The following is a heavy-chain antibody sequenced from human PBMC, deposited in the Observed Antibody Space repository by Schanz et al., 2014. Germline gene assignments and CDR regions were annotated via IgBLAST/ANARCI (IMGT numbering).Heavy chain of an antibody. CDR1: GFTFGTFW. D-gene: IGHD2-21*01. J-gene: IGHJ3*01. CDR3: ARDEGRDGYNLAFDV. V-gene: IGHV3-7*03. CDR2: INQDGSDK. Sequence: EVQLVESGGCLLQPGGSLRLSCAASGFTFGTFWMSWVRQAPGKGLEWVANINQDGSDKSYVDSVKGRFTISRDNAKNSLYLQMNSLRADDTAIYFCARDEGRDGYNLAFDVWGQGTLVTVSS.